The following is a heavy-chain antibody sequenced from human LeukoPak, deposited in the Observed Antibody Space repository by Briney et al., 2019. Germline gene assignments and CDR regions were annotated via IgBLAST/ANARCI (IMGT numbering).Heavy chain of an antibody. CDR1: GGSLSSGGYY. CDR3: AKDPNGDYIGTFDI. V-gene: IGHV3-23*01. CDR2: ITGSGGRT. D-gene: IGHD4-17*01. J-gene: IGHJ3*02. Sequence: ETLSLTCTVSGGSLSSGGYYWSWIRQHPGKGLEWVSSITGSGGRTQYADSVQGRFTISRDNSKNTLYLQMNSLRAEDTAVYYCAKDPNGDYIGTFDIWGQGTMVTVSS.